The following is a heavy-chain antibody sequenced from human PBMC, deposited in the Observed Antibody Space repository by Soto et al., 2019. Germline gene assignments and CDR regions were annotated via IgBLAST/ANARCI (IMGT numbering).Heavy chain of an antibody. J-gene: IGHJ3*02. D-gene: IGHD6-19*01. V-gene: IGHV3-33*01. CDR3: ARAPYSSGWYEAFDI. CDR2: IWYDGSNK. Sequence: QVQLVESGGGVVQPGRSLRLSCAASGFTFSSYGMHWVRQAPGKGLEWVAVIWYDGSNKYYADSVKGRFTISRDNSKNTLYLQMNSLRAEDTAVYYCARAPYSSGWYEAFDIWGQGTMVTVSS. CDR1: GFTFSSYG.